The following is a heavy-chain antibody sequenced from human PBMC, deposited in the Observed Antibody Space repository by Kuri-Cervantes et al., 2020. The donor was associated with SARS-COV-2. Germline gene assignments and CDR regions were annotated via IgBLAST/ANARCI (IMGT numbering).Heavy chain of an antibody. Sequence: GSLRLSCSVSGGSISSGYYWGWIRQPPGKGLEWIGSIYHSGSTHYNPSLKNRVAISVDTSNNYFSLKLRSVTVADTAVYYCARQTGGSGSLFYYFYIDAWGNGTTVTVSS. CDR2: IYHSGST. D-gene: IGHD3-10*01. J-gene: IGHJ6*03. CDR3: ARQTGGSGSLFYYFYIDA. CDR1: GGSISSGYY. V-gene: IGHV4-39*01.